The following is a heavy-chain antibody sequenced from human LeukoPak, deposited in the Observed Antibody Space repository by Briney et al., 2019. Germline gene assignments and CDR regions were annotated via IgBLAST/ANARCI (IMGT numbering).Heavy chain of an antibody. CDR2: IYYSGST. Sequence: PSETLSLTCTVSGXSISGYYWSWIRQPPGKGLEWIGFIYYSGSTKYNPSLKSRVTISVDTSKNQFSLKLTSVTAADTAVYYCARYGSGSYSDDHFQHWGQGTLVTVSS. V-gene: IGHV4-59*08. CDR1: GXSISGYY. D-gene: IGHD3-10*01. J-gene: IGHJ1*01. CDR3: ARYGSGSYSDDHFQH.